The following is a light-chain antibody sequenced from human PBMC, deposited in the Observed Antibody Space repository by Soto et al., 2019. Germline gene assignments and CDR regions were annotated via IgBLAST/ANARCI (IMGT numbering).Light chain of an antibody. Sequence: DIQMTQSPSTLSASVGDRVTITCRASQSISNWLAWYQQKPGKAPKLLIYKASNLESGVPSRFSGSVSGTEFTLTIGSLQPDVFATYYGQQYNSSFGQGTKLEIK. CDR1: QSISNW. CDR3: QQYNSS. J-gene: IGKJ2*01. V-gene: IGKV1-5*03. CDR2: KAS.